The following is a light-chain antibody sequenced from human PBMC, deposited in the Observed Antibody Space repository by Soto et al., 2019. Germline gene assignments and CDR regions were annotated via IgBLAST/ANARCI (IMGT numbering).Light chain of an antibody. J-gene: IGLJ2*01. CDR1: SSDVGGYNY. Sequence: QSALTQPASVSGSPGQSITISCTGTSSDVGGYNYVSWYQQHPGKAPKLMIYDVSNRPSGVSNRFSGSKSGNTASLTISGLQAEDEADYYCSSYSSSSTLVCGGGTKVTVL. CDR3: SSYSSSSTLV. CDR2: DVS. V-gene: IGLV2-14*01.